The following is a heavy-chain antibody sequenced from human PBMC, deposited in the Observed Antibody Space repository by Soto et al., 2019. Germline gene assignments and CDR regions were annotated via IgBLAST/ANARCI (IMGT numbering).Heavy chain of an antibody. V-gene: IGHV3-74*01. CDR2: INSDGTTT. CDR1: GFTFSSYW. J-gene: IGHJ4*02. CDR3: ARGLYHKYGQDY. D-gene: IGHD2-2*01. Sequence: GGSLRLSCAASGFTFSSYWMHWVRQAPGKGLVWVSRINSDGTTTNFADSVKGRFTISRDNAQNTLFLQMNGLRAEDTSVYYCARGLYHKYGQDYWGRGTLVTVSS.